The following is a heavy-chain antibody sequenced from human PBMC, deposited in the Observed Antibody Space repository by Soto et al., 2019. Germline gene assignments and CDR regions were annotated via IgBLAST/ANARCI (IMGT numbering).Heavy chain of an antibody. D-gene: IGHD1-26*01. J-gene: IGHJ4*02. V-gene: IGHV3-7*03. CDR3: ARPGPDSGSYYFDY. CDR2: IKQDGSEK. Sequence: GGSLRLSCAASGFTFSSYWMSWVRQAPGKGLEWVANIKQDGSEKYYVDSVKGRFTISRDNAKNSLYLQMNSLRAEDPAVYYCARPGPDSGSYYFDYWGQGTLVTVSS. CDR1: GFTFSSYW.